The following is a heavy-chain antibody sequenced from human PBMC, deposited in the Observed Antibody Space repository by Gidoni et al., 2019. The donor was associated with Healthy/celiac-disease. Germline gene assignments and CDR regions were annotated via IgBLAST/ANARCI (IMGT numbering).Heavy chain of an antibody. Sequence: QVQLVESGGGVVQPGRSLRLACAGSGFTFSSDGMHWVRQAPGKGLGWLAVISYDGSKKYYANSVKGRFTISRDNSKNTLYLQMNRLRAEDTAMYYCAKDEGGEWEPYYFDSWGQGTLVTVSS. CDR3: AKDEGGEWEPYYFDS. J-gene: IGHJ4*02. CDR2: ISYDGSKK. D-gene: IGHD1-26*01. V-gene: IGHV3-30*18. CDR1: GFTFSSDG.